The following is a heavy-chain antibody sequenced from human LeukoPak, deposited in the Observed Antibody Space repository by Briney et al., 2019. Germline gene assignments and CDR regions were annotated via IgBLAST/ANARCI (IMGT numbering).Heavy chain of an antibody. V-gene: IGHV4-34*09. CDR3: ARDMTSRWFYY. Sequence: SETLSLTCAVYGGSFSGYYWSWIRQHPGKGLEWIGYISDSGSTDYNPSLKSRVAISIDTSKNQFSLNLSSVTAADTAVYYCARDMTSRWFYYWGQGTLVTVSS. J-gene: IGHJ4*02. D-gene: IGHD6-13*01. CDR1: GGSFSGYY. CDR2: ISDSGST.